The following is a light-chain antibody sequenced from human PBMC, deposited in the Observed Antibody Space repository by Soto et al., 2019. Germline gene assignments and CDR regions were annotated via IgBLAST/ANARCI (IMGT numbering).Light chain of an antibody. CDR2: AAS. J-gene: IGKJ1*01. CDR1: QTISSR. Sequence: DIQMTQSPSSLSASVGDRVIITCRASQTISSRLNWYQQKPGKAPKLLIYAASSLQSGVPSRFSGRGSGTDFTLTISSLQPEDFATYYCQQSYSTLWTFGQGTKVDIK. CDR3: QQSYSTLWT. V-gene: IGKV1-39*01.